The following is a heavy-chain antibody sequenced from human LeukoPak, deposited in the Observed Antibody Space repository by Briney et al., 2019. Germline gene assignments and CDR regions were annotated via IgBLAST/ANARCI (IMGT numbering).Heavy chain of an antibody. CDR3: AKGSPAILYYCMDV. D-gene: IGHD2-21*01. Sequence: TGGSLRLSRAASGFSFSNYVMTWVRQAPGKGLEWVSAILGTGAGTYYADSVKGRFTISRDNSKNTLYLQMNSLRAEDTAVYYCAKGSPAILYYCMDVWGKGTTVTVSS. CDR1: GFSFSNYV. CDR2: ILGTGAGT. V-gene: IGHV3-23*01. J-gene: IGHJ6*03.